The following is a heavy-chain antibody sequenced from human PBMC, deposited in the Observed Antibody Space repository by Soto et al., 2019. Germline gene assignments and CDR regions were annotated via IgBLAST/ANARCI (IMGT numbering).Heavy chain of an antibody. D-gene: IGHD2-2*02. CDR3: ARVRSHCSSTSCYTGGNWFDP. J-gene: IGHJ5*02. V-gene: IGHV1-18*01. CDR2: ISAYNGNT. Sequence: ASVKVSCKASGYTFTSYGISWVRQAPGQGLEWMGWISAYNGNTNYAQKLQGRVTMTTDTSTSTAYMELRSLRSDDTAVYYCARVRSHCSSTSCYTGGNWFDPWGQGTLVTVSS. CDR1: GYTFTSYG.